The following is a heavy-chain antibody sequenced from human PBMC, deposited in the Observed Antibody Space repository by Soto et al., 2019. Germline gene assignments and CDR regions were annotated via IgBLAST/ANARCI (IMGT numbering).Heavy chain of an antibody. CDR3: ARRHGYYGSGSYYKGPLYYYYYGMDV. D-gene: IGHD3-10*01. CDR2: INAGNGNT. J-gene: IGHJ6*02. V-gene: IGHV1-3*01. CDR1: GYTFTSYA. Sequence: GASVKVSCKASGYTFTSYAMHWVRQAPGQRPEWMGWINAGNGNTKYSQKFQGRVTITRDTSASTAYMELSSLRSEDTAVYYCARRHGYYGSGSYYKGPLYYYYYGMDVWGQGTTVTVSS.